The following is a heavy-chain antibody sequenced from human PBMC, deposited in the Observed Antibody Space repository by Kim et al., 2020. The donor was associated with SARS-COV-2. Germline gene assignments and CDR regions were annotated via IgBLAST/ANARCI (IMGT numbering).Heavy chain of an antibody. V-gene: IGHV3-23*01. D-gene: IGHD4-17*01. J-gene: IGHJ4*02. CDR1: GFTFSSYS. CDR3: ASREAMSKNDYGVGDY. Sequence: GGALRLSCAASGFTFSSYSMSWVRQAPGKGLEWVSAISRSGGNTYYADSVKGRFTISRDNSKNTLYLQMNSLRAEDTAVYYCASREAMSKNDYGVGDYWGQGTLVTVSS. CDR2: ISRSGGNT.